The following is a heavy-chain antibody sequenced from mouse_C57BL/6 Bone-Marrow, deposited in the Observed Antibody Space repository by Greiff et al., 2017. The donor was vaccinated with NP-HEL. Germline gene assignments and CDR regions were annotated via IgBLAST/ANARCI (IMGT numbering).Heavy chain of an antibody. V-gene: IGHV14-1*01. CDR1: GFNIKDYY. D-gene: IGHD1-1*01. CDR3: TTRYYYGSSFYYFDY. CDR2: IDPEDGDT. Sequence: EVKLMESGAELVRPGASVKLSCTASGFNIKDYYMHWVKQRPEQGLEWIGRIDPEDGDTEYAPKFQGKATMTADTSSNTAYLQLSSLTSEDTAVYYCTTRYYYGSSFYYFDYWGQGTTLTVSS. J-gene: IGHJ2*01.